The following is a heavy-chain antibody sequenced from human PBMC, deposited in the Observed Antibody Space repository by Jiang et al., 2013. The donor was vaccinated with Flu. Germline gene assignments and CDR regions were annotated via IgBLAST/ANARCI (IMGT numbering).Heavy chain of an antibody. Sequence: QLVESGGGVVQPGTSLRLSCAVSGFTFRSCGLHWVRQTPGKGLEWVAVLWYDGTTEYYADSVKGRFTISRDNSENTLYLQMNSLRAEDTAVYYCARDVGDPRSPRNDAFDTWGQGTMVTVSS. V-gene: IGHV3-33*01. CDR2: LWYDGTTE. D-gene: IGHD3-16*01. CDR1: GFTFRSCG. CDR3: ARDVGDPRSPRNDAFDT. J-gene: IGHJ3*02.